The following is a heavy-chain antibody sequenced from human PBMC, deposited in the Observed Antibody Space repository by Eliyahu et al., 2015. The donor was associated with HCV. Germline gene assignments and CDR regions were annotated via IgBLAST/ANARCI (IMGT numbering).Heavy chain of an antibody. V-gene: IGHV3-23*01. D-gene: IGHD3-10*01. Sequence: EVQLLESGGGLVXPGGSLRLSCAASGFTFSSYAMSWVRQAPGKGLXWVSAISGSGGSTYYADSVKGRFTISRDNSKNTLYLQMNSLRAEDTAVYYCAKDFGESTFYYYYGMDVWGQGTTVTVSS. CDR2: ISGSGGST. J-gene: IGHJ6*02. CDR3: AKDFGESTFYYYYGMDV. CDR1: GFTFSSYA.